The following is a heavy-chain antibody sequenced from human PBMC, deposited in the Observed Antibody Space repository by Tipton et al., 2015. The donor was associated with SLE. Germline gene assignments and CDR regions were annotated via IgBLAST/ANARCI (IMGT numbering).Heavy chain of an antibody. D-gene: IGHD3-3*01. V-gene: IGHV4-39*07. CDR2: IYYSGST. CDR3: ARDTIFGVAH. Sequence: LRLSCTVSGGSISSHDYYWGWIRQPPGKGLEWIGSIYYSGSTYYNPSLKSRVTISVDTSKNQFSLKLSSVTAADTAVYYCARDTIFGVAHWGQGTLVTVSS. J-gene: IGHJ4*02. CDR1: GGSISSHDYY.